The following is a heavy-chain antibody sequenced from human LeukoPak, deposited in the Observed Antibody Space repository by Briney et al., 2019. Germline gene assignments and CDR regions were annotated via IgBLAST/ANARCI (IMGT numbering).Heavy chain of an antibody. Sequence: GGSLILSCTASGFSFSDNFMGWIRHAPGKGLQWVSYINSGGDMIYYSDAVKGRFSISRDNSNRSLCLQMNRLRVDDTAVYFCARGAYGWTFNPWGHGTLVSVSS. D-gene: IGHD3-10*01. CDR2: INSGGDMI. CDR1: GFSFSDNF. V-gene: IGHV3-11*01. J-gene: IGHJ5*02. CDR3: ARGAYGWTFNP.